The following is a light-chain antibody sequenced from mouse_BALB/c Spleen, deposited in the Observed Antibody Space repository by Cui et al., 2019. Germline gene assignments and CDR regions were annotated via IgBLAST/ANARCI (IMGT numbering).Light chain of an antibody. CDR2: LTS. CDR3: QQWSSNPYT. J-gene: IGKJ2*01. V-gene: IGKV4-68*01. CDR1: SSVSY. Sequence: QIVLTQSPALMSASPGEQVTMTCSASSSVSYMYWYQQKPRSSPKPWIYLTSNLASGVPARFSGSGSGTSYSLTISSMEAEDAATYYCQQWSSNPYTFGGGTKLEIK.